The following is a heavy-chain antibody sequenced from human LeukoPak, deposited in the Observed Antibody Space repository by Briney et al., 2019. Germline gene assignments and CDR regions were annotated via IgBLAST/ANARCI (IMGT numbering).Heavy chain of an antibody. CDR1: GFTFSSYA. Sequence: GGSLRLSCAASGFTFSSYAMSWVRQAPGKGLEWVSTAGHSFGTTYYADSVKGRFIISRDDSKNTVSLQMSSLRAEDTAIYYCAKSKAAPPGYWGQGTLVTVSS. CDR2: AGHSFGTT. D-gene: IGHD4-11*01. V-gene: IGHV3-23*01. J-gene: IGHJ4*02. CDR3: AKSKAAPPGY.